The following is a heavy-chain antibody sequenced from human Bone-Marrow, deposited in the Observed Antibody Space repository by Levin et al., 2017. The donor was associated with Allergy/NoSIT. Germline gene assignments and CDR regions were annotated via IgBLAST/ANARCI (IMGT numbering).Heavy chain of an antibody. D-gene: IGHD2-8*02. CDR3: ARGIIGDVRVAHKEAFDI. CDR1: GFTFSIYS. V-gene: IGHV3-21*01. Sequence: GESLKISCTVSGFTFSIYSINWVRQAPGKGLEWVSSISNSGSDMYYVDSVKGRFTISRDNAKNSLTLQMNSLRAEDTAVYYCARGIIGDVRVAHKEAFDIWGQGTMVSVSS. J-gene: IGHJ3*02. CDR2: ISNSGSDM.